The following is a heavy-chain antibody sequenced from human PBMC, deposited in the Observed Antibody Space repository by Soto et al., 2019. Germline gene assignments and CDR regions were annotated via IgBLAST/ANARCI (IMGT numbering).Heavy chain of an antibody. CDR2: IYYSGST. Sequence: QVQLQESGPGLVKPSQTLSLTCTVSGGSISSGDYYWSWIRQPPGKGLEWIGYIYYSGSTYYNPSRRRRVTLSVATSKNQFSLKLRSVTAADTAVYYGARDGPGADHDYWGQGTLVTVSS. CDR1: GGSISSGDYY. J-gene: IGHJ4*02. CDR3: ARDGPGADHDY. V-gene: IGHV4-30-4*01. D-gene: IGHD1-26*01.